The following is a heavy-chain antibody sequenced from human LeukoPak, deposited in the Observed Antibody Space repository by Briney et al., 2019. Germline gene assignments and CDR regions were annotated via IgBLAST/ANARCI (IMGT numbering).Heavy chain of an antibody. D-gene: IGHD3-9*01. V-gene: IGHV3-7*01. CDR1: GFTFSSYW. CDR2: IKQDGSEK. J-gene: IGHJ4*02. Sequence: GGSLRLSCAASGFTFSSYWMSWVRQAPGKGLEWVANIKQDGSEKYYVDSVKGRFTISRDNAKNSLYLQMNSLRAEDTAVYYCAREGVLRYFDWLLHGNDYWGQGTLVTVPS. CDR3: AREGVLRYFDWLLHGNDY.